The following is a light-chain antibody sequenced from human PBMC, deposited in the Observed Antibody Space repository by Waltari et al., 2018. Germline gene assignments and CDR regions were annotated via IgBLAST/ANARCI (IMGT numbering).Light chain of an antibody. J-gene: IGLJ1*01. CDR1: KLGDKY. CDR3: QAWDNSAAV. V-gene: IGLV3-1*01. Sequence: SYVLTQPPSVSVSPGQTASITCPGDKLGDKYACWYQQKPGQSPVLVIYQDNKRPSGIPERFSGSNSGNTATLTISGTQAMDEADYYCQAWDNSAAVFGTGTKVTVL. CDR2: QDN.